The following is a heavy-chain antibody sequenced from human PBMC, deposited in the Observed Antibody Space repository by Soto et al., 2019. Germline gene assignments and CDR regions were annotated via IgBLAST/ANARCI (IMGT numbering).Heavy chain of an antibody. CDR1: GFTFSRYG. Sequence: VQLVESGGGLVQPGGSLRLSCAASGFTFSRYGMHWVRQAPGKGLEWVAVISYDGSNKYYADSVKGRFTISRDNSKNTLYLQMNSLRAEDTAVYYCAKGYDSSGYYLFDYWGQGTLVTVSS. D-gene: IGHD3-22*01. J-gene: IGHJ4*02. CDR2: ISYDGSNK. CDR3: AKGYDSSGYYLFDY. V-gene: IGHV3-30*18.